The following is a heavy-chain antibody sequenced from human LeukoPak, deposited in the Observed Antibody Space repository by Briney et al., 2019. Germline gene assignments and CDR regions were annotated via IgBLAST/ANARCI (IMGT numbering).Heavy chain of an antibody. D-gene: IGHD3-22*01. Sequence: GGSLRLSFATSGFTFSSYSINWVRQAPREGVEWVSSISSSSSYICYADSVKGRFTISRDNAKNSLYLQMNSLRAEDTAVYYCATESIHYYGADYWGQGTLATVSS. CDR2: ISSSSSYI. J-gene: IGHJ4*02. CDR3: ATESIHYYGADY. CDR1: GFTFSSYS. V-gene: IGHV3-21*01.